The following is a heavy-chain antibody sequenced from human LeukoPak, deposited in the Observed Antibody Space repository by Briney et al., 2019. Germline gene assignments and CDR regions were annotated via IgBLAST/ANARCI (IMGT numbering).Heavy chain of an antibody. CDR1: GFTFSSYA. J-gene: IGHJ4*02. D-gene: IGHD3-10*01. CDR2: IYSGTTT. CDR3: ARGGEDSPLWFEPQQYHFDC. Sequence: GGSLRLSCAASGFTFSSYAMAWVRQPPGKGLEWVSAIYSGTTTYYADSVKGRFTISRDDSKNTVFLQVNSLRAEDTAVYYCARGGEDSPLWFEPQQYHFDCWGQGALVTVSS. V-gene: IGHV3-23*05.